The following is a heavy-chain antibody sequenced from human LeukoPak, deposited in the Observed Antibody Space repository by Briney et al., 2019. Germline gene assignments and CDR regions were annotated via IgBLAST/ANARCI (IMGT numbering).Heavy chain of an antibody. CDR1: GFTFSSYA. CDR3: AKDWYGDYTFDY. D-gene: IGHD4-17*01. J-gene: IGHJ4*02. Sequence: GGSLRLSCAASGFTFSSYAMHWVRRAPGKGLEWVAVISYDGSNKYYADSVKGRFTISRDNSKNTLYLQMNSLRAEDTAVYYCAKDWYGDYTFDYWGQGTLVTVSS. V-gene: IGHV3-30-3*01. CDR2: ISYDGSNK.